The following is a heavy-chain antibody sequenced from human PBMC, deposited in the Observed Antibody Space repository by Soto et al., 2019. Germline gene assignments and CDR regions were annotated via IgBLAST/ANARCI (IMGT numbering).Heavy chain of an antibody. CDR1: GYTFTSYG. CDR2: ISAYNGNT. Sequence: ASVKVSCKSSGYTFTSYGISWVRQAPGQGLEWMGWISAYNGNTNYAQKLQGRVTMTTDTSTSTAYMELRSLRSDDTAVYYCARDNHRIAPAGKGGYYYYGMDVWGQGTMVTVSS. CDR3: ARDNHRIAPAGKGGYYYYGMDV. J-gene: IGHJ6*02. D-gene: IGHD6-13*01. V-gene: IGHV1-18*04.